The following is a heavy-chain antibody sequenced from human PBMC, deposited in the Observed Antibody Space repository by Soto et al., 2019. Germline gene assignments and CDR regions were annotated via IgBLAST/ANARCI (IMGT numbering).Heavy chain of an antibody. J-gene: IGHJ3*02. CDR3: ARGDPYSSSFRAVDAFDI. Sequence: GESLKISCKGSGYSFTSYWIGWVRQMPGKGLEWMGIIYPGDSDTRYSPSFQGQVTISADKSISTAYLQWRSLKASDTAMYYGARGDPYSSSFRAVDAFDIWGQGTMVTVSS. D-gene: IGHD6-13*01. V-gene: IGHV5-51*01. CDR1: GYSFTSYW. CDR2: IYPGDSDT.